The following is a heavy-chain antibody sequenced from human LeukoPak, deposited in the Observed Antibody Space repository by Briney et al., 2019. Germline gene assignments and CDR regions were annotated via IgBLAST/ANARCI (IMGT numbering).Heavy chain of an antibody. J-gene: IGHJ3*02. V-gene: IGHV1-69*05. CDR2: IIPIFGTA. D-gene: IGHD2-15*01. CDR3: ATHRVGYCSGGSCSNAFDI. Sequence: SVKVSCKASGGTFSRYAISWVRQAPGQGLEWMGGIIPIFGTANYAQKFQGRVTITTDESTSTAYMELSSLRSEDTAVYYCATHRVGYCSGGSCSNAFDIWGQGTMVTVSS. CDR1: GGTFSRYA.